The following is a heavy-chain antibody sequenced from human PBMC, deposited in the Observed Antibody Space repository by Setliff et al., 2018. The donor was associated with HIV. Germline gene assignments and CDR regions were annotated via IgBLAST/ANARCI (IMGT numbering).Heavy chain of an antibody. CDR2: VYHDGNS. CDR1: GVSTISSSSSYY. V-gene: IGHV4-39*01. J-gene: IGHJ5*02. Sequence: SETLSLTCIVSGVSTISSSSSYYWGWIRQPPGKGLGWIGSVYHDGNSYFNPSLKSRVTISMDTSKNQVSLRLKSVTAADTAIYYCVTSKPHNWNDGANWFDPWGQGTLVTVSS. D-gene: IGHD1-20*01. CDR3: VTSKPHNWNDGANWFDP.